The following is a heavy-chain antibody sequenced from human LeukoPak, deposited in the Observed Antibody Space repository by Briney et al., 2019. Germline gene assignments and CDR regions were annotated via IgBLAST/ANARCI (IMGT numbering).Heavy chain of an antibody. Sequence: PSETLSLTCTVSGGSMSSSSYYWGWIRQPPGKGLEWIGSIYYSGSTYYNPSLKSRVTISVDTSKNQFSLKLSSVTAADTAVYYCARQGAARRIVPWGQTTLVTVSS. CDR3: ARQGAARRIVP. J-gene: IGHJ5*02. CDR1: GGSMSSSSYY. CDR2: IYYSGST. D-gene: IGHD6-6*01. V-gene: IGHV4-39*01.